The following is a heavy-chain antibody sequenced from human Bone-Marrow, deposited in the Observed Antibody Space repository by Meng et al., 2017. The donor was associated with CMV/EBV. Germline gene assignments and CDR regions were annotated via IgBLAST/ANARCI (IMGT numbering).Heavy chain of an antibody. CDR2: IYYSGST. CDR3: ARGGTAMVTYWFDP. Sequence: SETLSLTWTASGGSISSYYWSWIRQHPGKGLEWIGYIYYSGSTYYNPSLKSRVTISVDASKNQFSLKLSPVTAADTAVYYCARGGTAMVTYWFDPWGQGTLVTVSS. J-gene: IGHJ5*02. D-gene: IGHD5-18*01. CDR1: GGSISSYY. V-gene: IGHV4-59*06.